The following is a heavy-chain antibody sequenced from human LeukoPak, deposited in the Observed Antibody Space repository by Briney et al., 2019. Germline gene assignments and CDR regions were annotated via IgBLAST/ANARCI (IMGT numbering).Heavy chain of an antibody. J-gene: IGHJ5*02. CDR3: ARDKYRFGEFTNWFDP. Sequence: SETLSLTCAVSGGSISSGGYSWSWIRQPPGKGLEWIGRIYTSGSTNYNPSLKSRVTMSVDTSKNQFSLKLSSVTAADTAVYYCARDKYRFGEFTNWFDPWGQGTLVTVSS. D-gene: IGHD3-10*01. CDR2: IYTSGST. CDR1: GGSISSGGYS. V-gene: IGHV4-61*02.